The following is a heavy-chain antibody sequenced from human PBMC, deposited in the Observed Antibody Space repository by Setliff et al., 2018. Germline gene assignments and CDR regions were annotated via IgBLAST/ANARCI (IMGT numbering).Heavy chain of an antibody. V-gene: IGHV3-23*01. CDR2: ISGSSVDT. J-gene: IGHJ4*02. Sequence: GGSLRLSCAASGFTLSSYAMSWVRQTPGKGLEWVSGISGSSVDTYYVDSVKGRFTISRDNSKNTLYLQMNSLKTEDTAVYYCTTDLVADEYYFDYWGQGTLVTVSS. CDR3: TTDLVADEYYFDY. CDR1: GFTLSSYA. D-gene: IGHD6-19*01.